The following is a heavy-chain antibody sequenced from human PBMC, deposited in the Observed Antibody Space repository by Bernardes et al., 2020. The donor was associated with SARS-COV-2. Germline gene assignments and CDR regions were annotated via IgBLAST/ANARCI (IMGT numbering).Heavy chain of an antibody. J-gene: IGHJ4*02. Sequence: ASVKVSCKASGDTFNGYGFSWVRQAPGQGREWMGWISFHTGQTDYALRFQGRVTMTTDTATRTAFMELRSLRSDDTAMYYCATMIRAIDYWGQGTLVTVSS. D-gene: IGHD3-10*01. CDR2: ISFHTGQT. V-gene: IGHV1-18*04. CDR1: GDTFNGYG. CDR3: ATMIRAIDY.